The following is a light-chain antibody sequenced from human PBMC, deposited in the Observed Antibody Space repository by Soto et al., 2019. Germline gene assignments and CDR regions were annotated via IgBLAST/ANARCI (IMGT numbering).Light chain of an antibody. CDR1: SSNIGINT. CDR2: SNN. V-gene: IGLV1-44*01. Sequence: QSVLTQPPSASGTPGQRVTISCSGSSSNIGINTVNWYQQFPGTAPKVLIYSNNQRPSGVPDRFSGSKSGTSASLAISGLQSEDEADYYCAAWDDSLNGWVFGGGTKLTVL. J-gene: IGLJ3*02. CDR3: AAWDDSLNGWV.